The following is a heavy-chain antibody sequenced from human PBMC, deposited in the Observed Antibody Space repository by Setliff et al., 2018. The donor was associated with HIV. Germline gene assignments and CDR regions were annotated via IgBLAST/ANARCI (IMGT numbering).Heavy chain of an antibody. J-gene: IGHJ4*02. CDR3: ARWGDGYNSYDF. D-gene: IGHD5-12*01. Sequence: PSETLSLTCTVSGGSMSGLYWSWIRQPPGKGLEWIGTVYHTGSTIYNPSLQSRVIMSVDTSRNQFSLNVNSLTAADTAVYFCARWGDGYNSYDFWGQGTLVTAPQ. CDR1: GGSMSGLY. V-gene: IGHV4-59*01. CDR2: VYHTGST.